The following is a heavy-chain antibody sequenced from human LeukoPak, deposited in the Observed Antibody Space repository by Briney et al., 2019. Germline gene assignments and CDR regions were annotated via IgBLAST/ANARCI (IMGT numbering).Heavy chain of an antibody. J-gene: IGHJ4*02. CDR1: GFTFSSYG. Sequence: GGSLRLSCAASGFTFSSYGMHWVRQAPGKGLEWVAFIRYDGSNKYYADSVKGRFTISRDNSKNTLYLQMNSLRAEDTAVYYCAKDVAAGMRIEYYFDYWGQGTLVTVSS. V-gene: IGHV3-30*02. CDR3: AKDVAAGMRIEYYFDY. CDR2: IRYDGSNK. D-gene: IGHD6-13*01.